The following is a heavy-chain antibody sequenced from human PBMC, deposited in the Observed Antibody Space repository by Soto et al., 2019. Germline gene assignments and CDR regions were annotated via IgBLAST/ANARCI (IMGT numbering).Heavy chain of an antibody. D-gene: IGHD3-10*01. J-gene: IGHJ6*02. CDR2: ILYDGSDK. V-gene: IGHV3-30*18. CDR1: GFTFSNYG. Sequence: QVHLVESGGGVVQPGRSLRLSCAASGFTFSNYGMHWVRQAPGKGLEWVAFILYDGSDKYFADSVKGRFTISRDNSKNMLDVQMNSLRAEDTAVYYCAKDRIVMIRGVMNYYGMDVWGQGTTVTVSS. CDR3: AKDRIVMIRGVMNYYGMDV.